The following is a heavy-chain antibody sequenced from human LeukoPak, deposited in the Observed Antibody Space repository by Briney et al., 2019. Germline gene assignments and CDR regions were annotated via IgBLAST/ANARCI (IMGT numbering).Heavy chain of an antibody. Sequence: PSQTLSLTCTVSGGSISSGGYYWSWIRQHPGKGLGCIGYIYYSGSTYYNPSLKSRVTVSVDTSKNQFSLKLSSVTAADTAVYYCARDSLYYDSSGGYFDYWGQGTLVTVSS. CDR2: IYYSGST. V-gene: IGHV4-31*03. CDR3: ARDSLYYDSSGGYFDY. J-gene: IGHJ4*02. D-gene: IGHD3-22*01. CDR1: GGSISSGGYY.